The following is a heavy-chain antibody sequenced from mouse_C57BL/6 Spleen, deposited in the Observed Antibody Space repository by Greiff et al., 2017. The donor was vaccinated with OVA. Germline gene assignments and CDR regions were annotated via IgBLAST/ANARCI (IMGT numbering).Heavy chain of an antibody. D-gene: IGHD2-12*01. CDR1: GYTFTSYW. CDR2: IDPSDSET. Sequence: QVQLKQPGAELVRPGSSVKLSCKASGYTFTSYWMHWVKQRPIQGLEWIGNIDPSDSETHYNQKFKDKATLTVDKSSSTAYMQLSSLTSEDSAVYYCARATYEDFDYWGQGTTLTVSS. CDR3: ARATYEDFDY. J-gene: IGHJ2*01. V-gene: IGHV1-52*01.